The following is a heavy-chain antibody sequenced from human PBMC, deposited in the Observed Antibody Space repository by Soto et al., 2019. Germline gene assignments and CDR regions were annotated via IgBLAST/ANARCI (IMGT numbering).Heavy chain of an antibody. CDR2: ISKDGMNK. J-gene: IGHJ5*02. V-gene: IGHV3-30*04. CDR1: GFSFSSYA. Sequence: QVRLVESGGGVVQPGRSLRLSCTASGFSFSSYAMYWFRQPPGKGLEWVAVISKDGMNKNYADSVKGRVTVSRDNANYSLXXXXXXXXXXXXXXXXXXXXXXXXDYFVKWFEPWGQGTLVTVSS. D-gene: IGHD3-16*02. CDR3: XXXXXXXDYFVKWFEP.